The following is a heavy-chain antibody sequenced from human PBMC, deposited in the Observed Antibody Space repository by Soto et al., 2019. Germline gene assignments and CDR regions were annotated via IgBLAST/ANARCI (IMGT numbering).Heavy chain of an antibody. CDR1: GGSISRGGYS. D-gene: IGHD6-6*01. Sequence: SETLSLTCAVSGGSISRGGYSWSGIRQPPGKGLEWIGYIYHSGSTYYNPSLKSRVTISVDRSKNQFSLKLSSVTAADTAVYYCARRVSSSSFYYYYGMDVWGQGTTVTVSS. CDR3: ARRVSSSSFYYYYGMDV. J-gene: IGHJ6*02. V-gene: IGHV4-30-2*01. CDR2: IYHSGST.